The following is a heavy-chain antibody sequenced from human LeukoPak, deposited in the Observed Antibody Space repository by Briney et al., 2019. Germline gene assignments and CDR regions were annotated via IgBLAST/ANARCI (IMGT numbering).Heavy chain of an antibody. CDR2: ISSSSSYI. CDR1: GFTFSSYS. J-gene: IGHJ3*02. V-gene: IGHV3-21*01. CDR3: ARDGSGSLDYDAFDI. D-gene: IGHD1-26*01. Sequence: GGSLRLSCAASGFTFSSYSMNWVRQAPGKGLEWVSSISSSSSYIYYADSVKGRFTISRDNAKNSLYLQMNSLSAEDTAVYYCARDGSGSLDYDAFDIWGQGTMVTVSS.